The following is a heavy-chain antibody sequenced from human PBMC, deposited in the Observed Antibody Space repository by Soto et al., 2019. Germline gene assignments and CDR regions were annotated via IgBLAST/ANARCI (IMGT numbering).Heavy chain of an antibody. CDR3: ARGGYYGSGSSVDY. V-gene: IGHV6-1*01. Sequence: LSLTCAISGDSVSSNSAAWNWTRQSPSRGLEWLGRTYYRSKWYNDYAVSVKSRITINPDTSKNQFSLQLNSVTPEDTAVYYCARGGYYGSGSSVDYWGQGTLVTVSS. D-gene: IGHD3-10*01. J-gene: IGHJ4*02. CDR1: GDSVSSNSAA. CDR2: TYYRSKWYN.